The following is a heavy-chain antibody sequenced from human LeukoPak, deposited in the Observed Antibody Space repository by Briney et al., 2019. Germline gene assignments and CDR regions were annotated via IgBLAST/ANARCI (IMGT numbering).Heavy chain of an antibody. J-gene: IGHJ3*02. CDR2: IYYSGST. CDR3: ARDALVSGCSSTSCPDAFDI. Sequence: PSETLSLTCTVSGGSISSYYWSWIRQPPGKGLEWIGYIYYSGSTNYNPSLKSRVTISVDTSKNQFSLKLRSVTAADTAVYYCARDALVSGCSSTSCPDAFDIWGQGTMVTVSS. D-gene: IGHD2-2*01. CDR1: GGSISSYY. V-gene: IGHV4-59*01.